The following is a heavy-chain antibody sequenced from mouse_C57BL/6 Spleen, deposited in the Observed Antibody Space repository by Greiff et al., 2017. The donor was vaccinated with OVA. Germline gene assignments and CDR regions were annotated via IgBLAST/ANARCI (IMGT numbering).Heavy chain of an antibody. CDR2: INPNNGGT. J-gene: IGHJ1*03. Sequence: EVHLVESGAELARPGASVKLSCKASGYTFTDYNMDWVKQSHGKSLEWIGDINPNNGGTIYNQKFKGKATLTVDKSSSTAYMELRSLTSEDTAVYYCARGLLSHWYFDVWGTGTTVTVSS. CDR1: GYTFTDYN. CDR3: ARGLLSHWYFDV. V-gene: IGHV1-18*01. D-gene: IGHD2-1*01.